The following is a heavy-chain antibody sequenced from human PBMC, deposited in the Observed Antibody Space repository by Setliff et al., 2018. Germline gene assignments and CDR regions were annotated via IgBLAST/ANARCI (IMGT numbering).Heavy chain of an antibody. CDR3: TTAGPRRIAVAGTDY. CDR2: IKRITDSGTT. D-gene: IGHD6-19*01. J-gene: IGHJ4*02. CDR1: GFTFSNAW. Sequence: GGSLRLSCTASGFTFSNAWMSWVRQAPGKGLEWVGRIKRITDSGTTDHAAPMKGGFTVSRDDSISTLYLQMNSLKTEDTAVYYCTTAGPRRIAVAGTDYWGQGTLVTVSS. V-gene: IGHV3-15*01.